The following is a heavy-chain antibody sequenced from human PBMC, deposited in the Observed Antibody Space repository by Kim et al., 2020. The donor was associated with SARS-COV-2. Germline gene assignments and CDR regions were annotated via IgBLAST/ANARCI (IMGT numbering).Heavy chain of an antibody. Sequence: GGSLRLSCAASGFTFSSYGMHWVRQAPGKGLEWVGVISYDGSNDYYADSVKGRFTISRDNSKNTLNLQMNSLRPEDTAVYFCAKGRGGVGAAPPFDYWGRGTLVTVSS. D-gene: IGHD2-15*01. CDR1: GFTFSSYG. CDR3: AKGRGGVGAAPPFDY. CDR2: ISYDGSND. J-gene: IGHJ4*02. V-gene: IGHV3-30*18.